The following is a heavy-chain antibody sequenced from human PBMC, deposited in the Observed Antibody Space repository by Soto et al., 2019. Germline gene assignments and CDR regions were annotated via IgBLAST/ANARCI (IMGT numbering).Heavy chain of an antibody. CDR1: GGSISSGGYY. Sequence: QVQLQESGPGLVKPSQTLSLTCTVSGGSISSGGYYWSWIRQRPGKGLEWIGYICYSGSTYYNPSLKRRVSRALDTSKNQSSLKLSSVTAAETAVYYCARGGGDFGVVMDWFDPWGQGTLVTVSS. J-gene: IGHJ5*02. CDR3: ARGGGDFGVVMDWFDP. V-gene: IGHV4-31*03. CDR2: ICYSGST. D-gene: IGHD3-3*01.